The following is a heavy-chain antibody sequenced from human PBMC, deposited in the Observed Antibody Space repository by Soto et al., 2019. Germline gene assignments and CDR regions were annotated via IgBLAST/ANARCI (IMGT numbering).Heavy chain of an antibody. J-gene: IGHJ6*02. CDR1: GFTFSSYG. V-gene: IGHV3-30*18. CDR2: MSYDGSK. CDR3: AKDFTPWFGDYFYYYHGMDV. D-gene: IGHD4-17*01. Sequence: QVQLVESGGGVVQPGRSLRLSCAAAGFTFSSYGMHWVRQAPGTGLEWVAVMSYDGSKYYADTVKGRFTISRDNSKNTLYLQINSLRPEDTAVYYCAKDFTPWFGDYFYYYHGMDVWGQGTTVTVSS.